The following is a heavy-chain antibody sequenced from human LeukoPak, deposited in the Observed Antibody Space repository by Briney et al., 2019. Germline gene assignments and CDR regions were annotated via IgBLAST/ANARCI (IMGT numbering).Heavy chain of an antibody. J-gene: IGHJ4*02. Sequence: NPSETLSLTCTFSGGSISSYYWSWIRQPAGKGLEWIGRIYTSGSTNYNPSLKSRVTMSVDTSKNQFSLKLSSVTAADTAVYYCARDQYYYDSSGCSLFDYWGQGTLVTVSS. D-gene: IGHD3-22*01. CDR1: GGSISSYY. V-gene: IGHV4-4*07. CDR2: IYTSGST. CDR3: ARDQYYYDSSGCSLFDY.